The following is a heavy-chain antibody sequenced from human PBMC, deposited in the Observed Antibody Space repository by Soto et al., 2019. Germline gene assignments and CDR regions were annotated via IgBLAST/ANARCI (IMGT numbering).Heavy chain of an antibody. J-gene: IGHJ4*02. V-gene: IGHV1-18*01. CDR2: ISAYNGNT. D-gene: IGHD3-10*01. Sequence: ASVKVSCKASGYTFTSYGISWVRQAPGQGLEWMGWISAYNGNTNYAQKLQGRVTMTTDTSTSTAYMELRSLRSDDTAVYYCARDRGSVYYGSGSYYDYWGQGTLVTVSS. CDR3: ARDRGSVYYGSGSYYDY. CDR1: GYTFTSYG.